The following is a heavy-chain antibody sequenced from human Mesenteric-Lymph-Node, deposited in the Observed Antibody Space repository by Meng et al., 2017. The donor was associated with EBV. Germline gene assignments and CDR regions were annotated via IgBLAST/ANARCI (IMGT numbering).Heavy chain of an antibody. CDR3: PKGLQCSLLVPSTY. Sequence: EVQLVESGGGLVKPGGSLRLSCAASGFTFSDHSMNWVRQAPGKGLEWFSTITSSGAYIYYADSVKGRFTISRGNAKNSLYLQMNSLRAEDTAVYYFPKGLQCSLLVPSTYWGQGTLVTVSS. CDR2: ITSSGAYI. J-gene: IGHJ4*02. V-gene: IGHV3-21*01. D-gene: IGHD6-19*01. CDR1: GFTFSDHS.